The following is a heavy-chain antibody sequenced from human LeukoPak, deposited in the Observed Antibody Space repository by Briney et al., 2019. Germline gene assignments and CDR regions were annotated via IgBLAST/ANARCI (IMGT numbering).Heavy chain of an antibody. CDR3: ASGGSYGDYADAFDI. CDR2: IYYSGST. CDR1: GGSLSSYY. J-gene: IGHJ3*02. D-gene: IGHD4-17*01. V-gene: IGHV4-59*01. Sequence: SETLSLTCTVSGGSLSSYYWSWIRQPPGKGLEWIGYIYYSGSTNYNPSLKSRVTISVDTSKNQFSLKLSSVTAADTAVYYCASGGSYGDYADAFDIWGQGTMVTVSS.